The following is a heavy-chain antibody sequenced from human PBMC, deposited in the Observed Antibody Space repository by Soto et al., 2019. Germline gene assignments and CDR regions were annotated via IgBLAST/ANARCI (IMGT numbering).Heavy chain of an antibody. CDR3: AAELGFGKLSVD. CDR2: IIPLFGTT. J-gene: IGHJ6*02. D-gene: IGHD3-10*01. Sequence: QVQVVQSGVEVRRPGSSVKVSCKASGDTFKNCVISWVRQAPGQGLEWMGGIIPLFGTTDFAKRFQGRLTITTDESTTTAYMELSRLRSEATATYYCAAELGFGKLSVDCGQGTKVIVS. CDR1: GDTFKNCV. V-gene: IGHV1-69*01.